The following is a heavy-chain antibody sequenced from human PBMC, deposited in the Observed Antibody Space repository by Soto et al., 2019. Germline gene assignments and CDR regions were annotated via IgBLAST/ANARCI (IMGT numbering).Heavy chain of an antibody. Sequence: GESLRLSCAASGFTFSSYSMNWVRQAPGKGLEWVSYISSSSSTIYYADSVKGRFTISRDNAKNSLYLQMNSLRAKDTAVYYCARDRGWNSHYFDYWGQGTLVTVSS. CDR1: GFTFSSYS. CDR3: ARDRGWNSHYFDY. J-gene: IGHJ4*02. CDR2: ISSSSSTI. D-gene: IGHD1-7*01. V-gene: IGHV3-48*01.